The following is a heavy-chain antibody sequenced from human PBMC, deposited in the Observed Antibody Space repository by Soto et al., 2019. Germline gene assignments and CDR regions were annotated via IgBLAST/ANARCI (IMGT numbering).Heavy chain of an antibody. CDR2: ISSNGVRT. Sequence: EVQLAESGGGLAQPGGSLRLSCAASGFTLSGYAMDWVRQAPGKGLEYVSGISSNGVRTYYANSVQGRFTISRDNSKNTVYLQMASLRPEDMAVYYFARRAPPDFYYMDVWGKGTTVTVS. V-gene: IGHV3-64*01. J-gene: IGHJ6*03. CDR1: GFTLSGYA. CDR3: ARRAPPDFYYMDV.